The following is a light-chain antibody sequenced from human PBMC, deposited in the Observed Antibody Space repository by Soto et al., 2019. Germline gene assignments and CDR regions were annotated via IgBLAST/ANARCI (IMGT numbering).Light chain of an antibody. V-gene: IGLV2-8*01. CDR3: SSYAGSNNLV. J-gene: IGLJ1*01. CDR1: SSDIGAYIY. CDR2: EVS. Sequence: QSALTQPPSASGSPGQSVTISCTGTSSDIGAYIYVSWYQQHPGKAPKLMISEVSRRPSGVPERFSGSKSGNTASLTVSGLQADDEAHYYCSSYAGSNNLVFGTGTRSPS.